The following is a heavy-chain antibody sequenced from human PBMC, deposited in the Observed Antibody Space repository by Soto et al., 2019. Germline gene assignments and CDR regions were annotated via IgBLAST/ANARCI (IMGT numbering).Heavy chain of an antibody. CDR2: ISYDGSNK. Sequence: QVQLVESGGGVVQPGRSLRLSCAASGFTFSSYGMHWVRQAPGKGLEWVAVISYDGSNKYYADSVKGRFTISRDNYKNTLYLQMNSLRAEDTAMYYCAKAATLTGTSYGDYWGQGTLVTVSS. CDR3: AKAATLTGTSYGDY. V-gene: IGHV3-30*18. J-gene: IGHJ4*02. D-gene: IGHD1-7*01. CDR1: GFTFSSYG.